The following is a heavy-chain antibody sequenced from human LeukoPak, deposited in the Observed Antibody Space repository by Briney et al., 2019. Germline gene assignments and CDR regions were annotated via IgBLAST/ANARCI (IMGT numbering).Heavy chain of an antibody. CDR2: INHSGST. CDR3: ARATDYPWYFDY. CDR1: GGSFSGYY. J-gene: IGHJ4*02. V-gene: IGHV4-34*01. D-gene: IGHD4-11*01. Sequence: PSETLSLTCAVYGGSFSGYYWSWIRQPPGKGLNWIGEINHSGSTNYNPSLKSRVTISVDTSKNQFSLKLNSVTAADTAVYYCARATDYPWYFDYWGQGTLVTVSS.